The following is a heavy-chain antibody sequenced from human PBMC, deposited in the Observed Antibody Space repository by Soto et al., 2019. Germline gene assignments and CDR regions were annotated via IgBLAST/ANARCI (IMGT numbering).Heavy chain of an antibody. D-gene: IGHD2-21*02. V-gene: IGHV3-23*01. CDR3: ALTSCGGDCYSPFDY. J-gene: IGHJ4*02. Sequence: ELQLLESGGGFVQPGGSLRLSCTASGFGLSTYAISWVRQAPGKGLEWVSVISANSGNTDYADSVKGRFTISRDKSENTVFLQMNRLIAEDTAVYYCALTSCGGDCYSPFDYWGQGTLVTVSS. CDR2: ISANSGNT. CDR1: GFGLSTYA.